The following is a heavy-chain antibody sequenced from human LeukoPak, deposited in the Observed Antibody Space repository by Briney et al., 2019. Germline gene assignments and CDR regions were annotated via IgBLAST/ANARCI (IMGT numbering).Heavy chain of an antibody. CDR3: AGAGGYYRVDY. Sequence: SQTLSLTCTVSGGSISSGSYYWSWIRQPAGKGLEWIGRIYTSGSTNYNPSLKSRVTISVDTSKNQFSLKLSSVTAADTAVYYCAGAGGYYRVDYWGQGTLVTVSS. D-gene: IGHD3-22*01. J-gene: IGHJ4*02. CDR2: IYTSGST. V-gene: IGHV4-61*02. CDR1: GGSISSGSYY.